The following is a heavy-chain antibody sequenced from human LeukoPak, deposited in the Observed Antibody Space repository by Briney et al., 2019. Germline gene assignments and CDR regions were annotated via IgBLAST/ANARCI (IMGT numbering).Heavy chain of an antibody. J-gene: IGHJ6*04. CDR1: GGSVSSGRYY. CDR2: FYTSGST. D-gene: IGHD1-26*01. V-gene: IGHV4-61*02. CDR3: ARETTLGPTSRMDV. Sequence: PSETLSLTCSVSGGSVSSGRYYWTWIRQPAGKGLEWIGRFYTSGSTNYNPSLQSRVTISIDTSKNQFSLKLSSVTAADTAVYYCARETTLGPTSRMDVWGKGTTVTVSS.